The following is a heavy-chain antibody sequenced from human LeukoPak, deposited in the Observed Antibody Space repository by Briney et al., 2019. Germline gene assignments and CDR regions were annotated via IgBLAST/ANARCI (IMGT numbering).Heavy chain of an antibody. CDR1: GGSFSGYY. CDR3: AKFAGIYDSSGFDY. Sequence: SSETLSLTCAVYGGSFSGYYWSWIRQPPGKGLEWIGEINHSGSNNYNPSLKSRVTISVDTSKNQFSLKLSSVTAADTAVYYCAKFAGIYDSSGFDYWGQGTLVTVSS. J-gene: IGHJ4*02. CDR2: INHSGSN. D-gene: IGHD3-22*01. V-gene: IGHV4-34*01.